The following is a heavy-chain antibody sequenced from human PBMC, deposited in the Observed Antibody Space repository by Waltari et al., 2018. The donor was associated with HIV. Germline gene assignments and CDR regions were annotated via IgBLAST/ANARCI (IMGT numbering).Heavy chain of an antibody. CDR2: ISGSGGST. V-gene: IGHV3-23*01. D-gene: IGHD2-8*01. CDR1: DLTFSTYA. J-gene: IGHJ4*02. CDR3: ARGFDTNDGSPEY. Sequence: EVQLLESGGGLVQTGESLRLSCAGSDLTFSTYAQNWFRPAPGMGLDWVASISGSGGSTYYADSVKGRFTISRDNFKDSLSLNMNNLRAEDTAVYYCARGFDTNDGSPEYWGQGTLVTVSS.